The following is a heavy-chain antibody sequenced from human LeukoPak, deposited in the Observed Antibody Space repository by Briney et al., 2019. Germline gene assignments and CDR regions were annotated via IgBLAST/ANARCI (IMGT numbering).Heavy chain of an antibody. J-gene: IGHJ4*02. CDR2: ISYDGSNK. CDR1: GFTFSSYA. V-gene: IGHV3-30-3*01. Sequence: SGGSLRLSCAASGFTFSSYAMHWVRQAPGKGLEWVAVISYDGSNKYYADSVKGRFTISRDNSKNTLYLQMNSLRAEDTAVYYCARDEGRDCSSTSCYCRYWGQGTLVTVSS. D-gene: IGHD2-2*01. CDR3: ARDEGRDCSSTSCYCRY.